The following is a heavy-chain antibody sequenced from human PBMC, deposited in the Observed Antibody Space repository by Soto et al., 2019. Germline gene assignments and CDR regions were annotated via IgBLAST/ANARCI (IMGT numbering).Heavy chain of an antibody. CDR2: ITGSGGNT. CDR1: GFTFSSYA. Sequence: GGSLRLSCAASGFTFSSYAMSWVRQAPGKGLEWVSSITGSGGNTYYTDSGKGRFTISRDSSKNTLYLQMNSLRAEDTAVYYCAKDLRGFSNRFDPWGQGTLVTVSS. CDR3: AKDLRGFSNRFDP. V-gene: IGHV3-23*01. J-gene: IGHJ5*02.